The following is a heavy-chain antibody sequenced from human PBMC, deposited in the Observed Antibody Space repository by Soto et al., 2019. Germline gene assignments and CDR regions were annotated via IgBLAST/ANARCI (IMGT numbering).Heavy chain of an antibody. J-gene: IGHJ4*02. CDR2: INTLSSAR. D-gene: IGHD6-19*01. Sequence: QEHLMESGGGMVKPGGSLRLSCAGSGFIFSDYYINWIRRAPGKGLEWVSYINTLSSARYYADSVKGRFTISRDNAKNSVYLKMNSLRAEDTAVYYCARRLQWQLRPLDSWGRGTLVTVSS. CDR3: ARRLQWQLRPLDS. V-gene: IGHV3-11*01. CDR1: GFIFSDYY.